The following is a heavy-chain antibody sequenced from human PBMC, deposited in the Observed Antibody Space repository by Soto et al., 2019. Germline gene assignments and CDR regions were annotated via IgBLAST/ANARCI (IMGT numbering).Heavy chain of an antibody. Sequence: ETLSLTCAVSGACLTSNNWWTWVRQPPGQGLEWIGEISRTGSTNYNPSLKSRVTISLDKSENQFSLKVTSLTAADTAVYYCASRDPGTSFDYWGQGTLVTVSS. V-gene: IGHV4-4*02. CDR1: GACLTSNNW. D-gene: IGHD1-7*01. CDR3: ASRDPGTSFDY. CDR2: ISRTGST. J-gene: IGHJ4*02.